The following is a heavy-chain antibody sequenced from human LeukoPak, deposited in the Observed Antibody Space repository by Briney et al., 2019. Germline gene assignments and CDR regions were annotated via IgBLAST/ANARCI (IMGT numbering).Heavy chain of an antibody. J-gene: IGHJ5*02. D-gene: IGHD2-2*01. CDR3: ARDIVVVPAAMAGGAWFDP. Sequence: SQTLSLTCTVSGGSISSGGYYWSWIRQHPGKGLEWIGYIYYSGSTYYNPSLKSRVTISVDTSKNQFSLKLSSVTAADTAVYYCARDIVVVPAAMAGGAWFDPWGQGTLVTVSS. CDR2: IYYSGST. CDR1: GGSISSGGYY. V-gene: IGHV4-31*03.